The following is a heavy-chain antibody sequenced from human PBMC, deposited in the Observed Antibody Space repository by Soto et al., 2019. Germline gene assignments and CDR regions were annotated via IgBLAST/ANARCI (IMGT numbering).Heavy chain of an antibody. D-gene: IGHD4-17*01. CDR3: ARVRHDYGDYPFDY. CDR2: IYYSGST. CDR1: GGSISSGDYY. V-gene: IGHV4-30-4*01. Sequence: SETLSHTCTFSGGSISSGDYYWSWIRKPPGKGLEWIGYIYYSGSTYYNPSLKSRVTISVDTSKNQFSLKLSSVTAADTAVYYCARVRHDYGDYPFDYWGQGTLVTVSS. J-gene: IGHJ4*02.